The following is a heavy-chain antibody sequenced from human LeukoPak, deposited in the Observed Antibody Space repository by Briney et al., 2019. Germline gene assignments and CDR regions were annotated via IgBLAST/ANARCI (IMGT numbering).Heavy chain of an antibody. D-gene: IGHD3-10*01. CDR2: INHSGST. V-gene: IGHV4-34*01. CDR3: AGFGELSDY. Sequence: SETLSLTCAVYGGSFSGYYWSWIRQPPGRGLEWIGEINHSGSTNYNPSLKSRVTISVDTSKNQFSLKLSSVTAADTAVYYCAGFGELSDYWGQGTLVTVSS. J-gene: IGHJ4*02. CDR1: GGSFSGYY.